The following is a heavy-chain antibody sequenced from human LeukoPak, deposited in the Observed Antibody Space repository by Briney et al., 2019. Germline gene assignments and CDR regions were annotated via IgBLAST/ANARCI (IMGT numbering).Heavy chain of an antibody. J-gene: IGHJ5*02. V-gene: IGHV4-31*03. CDR1: GGSISSGGYY. Sequence: SQTLSLTCTVSGGSISSGGYYWSWIRQHPGKGLEWIGYIYYSGSTYYNPSLKSRVTISVDTSKNQFSLKLSSVTAADTAVYYCARGYHHLNWFDPWGQGTLVTVSS. CDR3: ARGYHHLNWFDP. CDR2: IYYSGST. D-gene: IGHD1-14*01.